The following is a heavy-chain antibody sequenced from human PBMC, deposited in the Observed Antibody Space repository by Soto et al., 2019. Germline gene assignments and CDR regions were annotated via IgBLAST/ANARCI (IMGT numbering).Heavy chain of an antibody. CDR1: GGTFSSYA. D-gene: IGHD3-16*01. CDR3: AFGGVRDALDI. Sequence: ASVKVSCKASGGTFSSYAISWVRQATGQGLEWMGWMNPNSGNTGYAQKFQGRVTMTRNTSISTAYMELSSLRSEDTAVYYCAFGGVRDALDIWGQGTMVTVSS. V-gene: IGHV1-8*02. CDR2: MNPNSGNT. J-gene: IGHJ3*02.